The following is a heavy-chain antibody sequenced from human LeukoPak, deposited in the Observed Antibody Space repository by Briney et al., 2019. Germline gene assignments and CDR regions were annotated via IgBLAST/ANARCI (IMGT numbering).Heavy chain of an antibody. Sequence: PPGGSLRLSCAASGFTFSSYEMNWVRQASGKGLEWVSYISSSGSTIYYADSVKGRFTISRDNAKNSLYLQMNSLRAEDTAVYYCARVIGYSYGVYYYGMDVWGKGTTVTVSS. J-gene: IGHJ6*04. CDR2: ISSSGSTI. CDR1: GFTFSSYE. CDR3: ARVIGYSYGVYYYGMDV. V-gene: IGHV3-48*03. D-gene: IGHD5-18*01.